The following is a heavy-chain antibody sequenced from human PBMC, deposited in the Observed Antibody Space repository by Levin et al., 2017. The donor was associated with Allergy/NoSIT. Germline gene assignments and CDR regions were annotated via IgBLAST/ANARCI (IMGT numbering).Heavy chain of an antibody. CDR2: INPHSGDT. Sequence: GESLKISCKASRYIFSDYFIHWVRQAPGQGLEWMGWINPHSGDTKYAQEFQGRVTMTRDTSISTAYTELTRLTSDDTAVYYCARDLYNDDSVFGYWGQGTLVNVFS. J-gene: IGHJ4*02. CDR3: ARDLYNDDSVFGY. V-gene: IGHV1-2*02. CDR1: RYIFSDYF. D-gene: IGHD3-22*01.